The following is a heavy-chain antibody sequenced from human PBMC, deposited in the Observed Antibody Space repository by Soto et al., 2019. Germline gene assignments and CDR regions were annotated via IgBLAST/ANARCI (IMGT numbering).Heavy chain of an antibody. CDR3: ASESMGYYFDY. CDR1: GFTFSSYW. J-gene: IGHJ4*01. V-gene: IGHV3-7*01. Sequence: EVQLVESGGGLVQPGGSLRLSCAASGFTFSSYWMSWVRQAPGKGLEWVANIKQDGSEKYYVDSVKGRFTISRDNAKNSLYLQMNSLRAEDTAVYYCASESMGYYFDYWGQGPLVTVSS. D-gene: IGHD2-21*01. CDR2: IKQDGSEK.